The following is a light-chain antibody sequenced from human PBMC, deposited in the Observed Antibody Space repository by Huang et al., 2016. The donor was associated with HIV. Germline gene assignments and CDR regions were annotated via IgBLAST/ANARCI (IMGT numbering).Light chain of an antibody. CDR3: QHYRVWPPVYT. CDR1: QTVSSN. V-gene: IGKV3-15*01. Sequence: EIVMTQSPATLSVSPGERATLSCRASQTVSSNLAWYQQNPGQAPRLLIYAASPRANDSPARFRGSGSGTEFTLTISSLQSEDFAVYYCQHYRVWPPVYTFGQGTKLEIK. CDR2: AAS. J-gene: IGKJ2*01.